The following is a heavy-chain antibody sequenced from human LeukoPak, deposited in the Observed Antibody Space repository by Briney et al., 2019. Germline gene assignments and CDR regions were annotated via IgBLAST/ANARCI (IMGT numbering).Heavy chain of an antibody. CDR2: INHSGST. Sequence: SETLSLTCTVSGGSISGYYWSWIRQPPGKGLEWIGEINHSGSTNYNPSLKSRVTISVDTSKNQFSLKLSSVTAADTAVYYCARGRWFGELTIDYWGQGTLVTVSS. CDR3: ARGRWFGELTIDY. CDR1: GGSISGYY. V-gene: IGHV4-34*01. D-gene: IGHD3-10*01. J-gene: IGHJ4*02.